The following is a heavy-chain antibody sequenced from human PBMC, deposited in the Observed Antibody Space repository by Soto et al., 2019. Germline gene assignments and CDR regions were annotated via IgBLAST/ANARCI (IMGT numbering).Heavy chain of an antibody. Sequence: GGSLRLSCVVSGFTFEDSVMHWVRQVPGKGLEWVSGISWNSDVKGYADSVRGRFTISRDNARNSLFLQMTSLRGEDSAVYYCARAWKQPWGGMDVWGPGTTVTVSS. CDR1: GFTFEDSV. CDR3: ARAWKQPWGGMDV. V-gene: IGHV3-9*01. CDR2: ISWNSDVK. J-gene: IGHJ6*02. D-gene: IGHD6-13*01.